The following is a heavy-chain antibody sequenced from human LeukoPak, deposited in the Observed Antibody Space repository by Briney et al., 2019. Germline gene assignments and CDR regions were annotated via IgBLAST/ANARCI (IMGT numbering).Heavy chain of an antibody. V-gene: IGHV3-48*04. CDR1: GFTFSSYS. CDR3: ARVRTTDWFDP. CDR2: ISSSSTI. D-gene: IGHD4-11*01. J-gene: IGHJ5*02. Sequence: GGSLRLSCAASGFTFSSYSMNWVRQAPGKGLEWVSYISSSSTIYYADSVKGRFTISRDNAKNSLYLQMNSLRAEDTAVYYCARVRTTDWFDPWGQGTLVTVSS.